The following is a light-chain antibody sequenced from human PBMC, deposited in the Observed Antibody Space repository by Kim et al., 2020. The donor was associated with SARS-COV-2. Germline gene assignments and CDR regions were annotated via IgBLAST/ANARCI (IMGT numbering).Light chain of an antibody. CDR2: VGTGGIVG. CDR3: GADHGSGGDLVWV. V-gene: IGLV9-49*01. Sequence: QPVLTQPPSASASLGASVTLTCTLSSGYSNYKVDWYQQRPGKGPRFVMRVGTGGIVGSTGDGIPDRFSVLGSGLNRYLTIKNIQEEDESDYHCGADHGSGGDLVWVFGGGTQLTVL. J-gene: IGLJ3*02. CDR1: SGYSNYK.